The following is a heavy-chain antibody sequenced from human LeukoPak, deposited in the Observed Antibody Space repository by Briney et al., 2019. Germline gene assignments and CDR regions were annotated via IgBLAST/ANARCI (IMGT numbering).Heavy chain of an antibody. CDR2: ISGRGGST. CDR3: AKGGGYDSSGYY. Sequence: GGSLRLSCAASEFTFTSYSMSWVRQAPGKGLEWVSTISGRGGSTYYADSVKGRFTISRDNSNNTLYLQMNSLRAEDTAVYYCAKGGGYDSSGYYWGQGTLVTVSS. V-gene: IGHV3-23*01. CDR1: EFTFTSYS. J-gene: IGHJ4*02. D-gene: IGHD3-22*01.